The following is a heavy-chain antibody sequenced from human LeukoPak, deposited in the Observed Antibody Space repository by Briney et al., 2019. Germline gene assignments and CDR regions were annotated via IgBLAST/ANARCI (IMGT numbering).Heavy chain of an antibody. Sequence: GGSLRLSCAASGFTFSTYAMTWVRQAPGKGLEWVSTINTSGGSTYYDASVKGRFTISRDNSKNTVYLQMNSLRAEDTAVYYCAKKLNPGTTVTTSRLEISLGYWGQGTLVTVSS. D-gene: IGHD4-17*01. CDR3: AKKLNPGTTVTTSRLEISLGY. CDR1: GFTFSTYA. J-gene: IGHJ4*02. CDR2: INTSGGST. V-gene: IGHV3-23*01.